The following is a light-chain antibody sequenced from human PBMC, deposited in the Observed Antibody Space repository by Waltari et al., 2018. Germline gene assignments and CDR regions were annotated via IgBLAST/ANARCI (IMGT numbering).Light chain of an antibody. Sequence: SYELTQPPSVSVSPGQTASITCSGGKLGDKYACWYQQKQGQPPWLVSNQDGRRPAGIPGGFSGANSGNTATLTISGTQAMDEADYYCQAWDSSTLVFGGGTKLTVL. J-gene: IGLJ2*01. CDR3: QAWDSSTLV. CDR2: QDG. V-gene: IGLV3-1*01. CDR1: KLGDKY.